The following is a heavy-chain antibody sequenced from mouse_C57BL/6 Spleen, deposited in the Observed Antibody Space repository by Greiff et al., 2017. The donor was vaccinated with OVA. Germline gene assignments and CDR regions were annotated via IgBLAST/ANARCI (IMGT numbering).Heavy chain of an antibody. CDR2: IWSGGST. J-gene: IGHJ2*01. V-gene: IGHV2-2*01. CDR1: GFSLTSYG. CDR3: ARGAITTVVATPDYFDY. Sequence: VQLKQSGPGLVQPSQSLSITCTVSGFSLTSYGVHWVRQSPGKGLEWLGVIWSGGSTDYNAAFISRLSISKDNSKSQVFFKMNSLQADDTAIYYCARGAITTVVATPDYFDYWGQGTTLTVSS. D-gene: IGHD1-1*01.